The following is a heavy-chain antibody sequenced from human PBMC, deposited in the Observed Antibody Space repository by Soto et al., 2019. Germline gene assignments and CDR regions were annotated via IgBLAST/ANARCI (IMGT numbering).Heavy chain of an antibody. CDR3: ARERPLDYGDYEGYYGMDV. CDR2: IGTAGDT. J-gene: IGHJ6*02. CDR1: GFTFSSYD. V-gene: IGHV3-13*01. D-gene: IGHD4-17*01. Sequence: GGSLRLSCAASGFTFSSYDMHWVRQATGKGLEWVSAIGTAGDTYYPGSVKGRFTISRENAKNSLYLQMNSLRAEDTAGYYCARERPLDYGDYEGYYGMDVWGQGTTVTVSS.